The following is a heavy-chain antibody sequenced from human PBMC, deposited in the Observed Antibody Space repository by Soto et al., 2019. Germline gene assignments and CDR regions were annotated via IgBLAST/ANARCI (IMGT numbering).Heavy chain of an antibody. D-gene: IGHD3-22*01. V-gene: IGHV1-69*01. CDR2: IIPIFGTA. CDR1: GGTFSSYA. CDR3: ARDATYYYDSSGYYYDY. J-gene: IGHJ4*02. Sequence: QVQLVQSGAEVKKPGSSVKVSCKASGGTFSSYAISWVRQAPGQGLEWMGGIIPIFGTANYAKKFQGRVTITADESTRTAYRELSSLRAEDTAVYYCARDATYYYDSSGYYYDYWGQGTLVTVSS.